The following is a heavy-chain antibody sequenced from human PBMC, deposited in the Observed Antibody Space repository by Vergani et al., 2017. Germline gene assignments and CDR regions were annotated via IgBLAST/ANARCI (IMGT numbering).Heavy chain of an antibody. J-gene: IGHJ5*02. CDR3: ARGILWFGELVPNWFDP. CDR1: GGSFSGYY. CDR2: INHSGST. V-gene: IGHV4-34*01. Sequence: QVQLQQWGAGLLKPSETLSLTCAVYGGSFSGYYRSWIRQPPGKGLEWIGEINHSGSTNYNPSLKSRVTISVDTSKNQFSLKLSSVTAADTAVYYCARGILWFGELVPNWFDPWGQGTLVTVSS. D-gene: IGHD3-10*01.